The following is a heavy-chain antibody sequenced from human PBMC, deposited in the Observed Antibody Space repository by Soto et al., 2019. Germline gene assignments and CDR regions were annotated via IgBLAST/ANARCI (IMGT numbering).Heavy chain of an antibody. CDR3: ASDFGRGSSWSLY. J-gene: IGHJ4*02. D-gene: IGHD6-13*01. Sequence: QVQLVESGGRVVQPGSSLRLSCAASVFTFSSYGMHWVRQAPGKGLECVAVTWYDGSNNYYADYVKGRFTIARDNSKNRLYRQINSLRARDLDVYYCASDFGRGSSWSLYWGQGTLVTVS. V-gene: IGHV3-33*01. CDR2: TWYDGSNN. CDR1: VFTFSSYG.